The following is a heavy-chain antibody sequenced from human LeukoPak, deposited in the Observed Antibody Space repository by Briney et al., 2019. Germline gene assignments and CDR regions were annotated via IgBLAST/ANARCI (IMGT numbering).Heavy chain of an antibody. CDR3: ARGFVGGPFDY. CDR1: SGSIGGFH. J-gene: IGHJ4*02. CDR2: IYYSGST. V-gene: IGHV4-59*01. Sequence: SETLSLTRTVSSGSIGGFHWTWIRQPPGKGLEWIGYIYYSGSTNYNPSLKSRVTISVDTSKNQFSLKLSSVTAADTAVYYCARGFVGGPFDYWGQGTLVTVSS. D-gene: IGHD1-26*01.